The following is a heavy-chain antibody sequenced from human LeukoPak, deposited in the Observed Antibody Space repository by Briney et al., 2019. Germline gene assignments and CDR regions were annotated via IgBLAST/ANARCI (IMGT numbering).Heavy chain of an antibody. CDR1: GFTVSSDY. D-gene: IGHD3-10*01. V-gene: IGHV3-53*01. Sequence: GGSLRLSCAASGFTVSSDYMSWVRQAPGKGLEWVSVIYSGGSTYYADSVKGRFTISRDNSKNTLYLQMNSLRAEDTAVYYCARDGRYYGSGSYRFDYWGQGTLVTVSS. CDR3: ARDGRYYGSGSYRFDY. J-gene: IGHJ4*02. CDR2: IYSGGST.